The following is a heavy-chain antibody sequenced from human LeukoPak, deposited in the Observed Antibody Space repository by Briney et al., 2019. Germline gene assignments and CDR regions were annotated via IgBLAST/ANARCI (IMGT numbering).Heavy chain of an antibody. CDR2: INSDGLNI. J-gene: IGHJ4*02. Sequence: GGSLRLSCVASGFTFSNYWMHWVRQAPGQGPVWVARINSDGLNIAYADSVKGRFTISRDNTKNTLYSEMNSLRPEDAAMYYCAREGVLRFAEHLPHYFDSWGQGTLATVS. CDR3: AREGVLRFAEHLPHYFDS. V-gene: IGHV3-74*01. D-gene: IGHD3-3*01. CDR1: GFTFSNYW.